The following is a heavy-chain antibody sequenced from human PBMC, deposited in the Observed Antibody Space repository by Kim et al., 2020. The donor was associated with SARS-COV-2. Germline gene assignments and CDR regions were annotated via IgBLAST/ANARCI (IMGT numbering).Heavy chain of an antibody. D-gene: IGHD1-20*01. J-gene: IGHJ4*02. Sequence: WYNDYAASVKSRITINPDTSKNQFSLQLNSVTPEDTAVYYCAKYNRSTVYWGQGTLVTVSS. V-gene: IGHV6-1*01. CDR3: AKYNRSTVY. CDR2: WYN.